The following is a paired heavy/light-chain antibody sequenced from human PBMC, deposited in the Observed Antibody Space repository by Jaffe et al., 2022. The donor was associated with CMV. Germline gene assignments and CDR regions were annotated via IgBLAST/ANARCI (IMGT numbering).Heavy chain of an antibody. CDR3: ARGLVAYCSGRSCRGAFDI. D-gene: IGHD2-21*01. V-gene: IGHV5-10-1*03. Sequence: EVQLVQSGAEVKKPGESLRISCKGSGYNFSNNWISWVRQMPGKGLEWMGKIDPSDSYTDYSPSLQGHVTISADKSINTAYLQWSSLRASDTAIYFCARGLVAYCSGRSCRGAFDIWGLGTMVTVSS. J-gene: IGHJ3*02. CDR2: IDPSDSYT. CDR1: GYNFSNNW.
Light chain of an antibody. CDR1: QSISNY. V-gene: IGKV1-39*01. Sequence: DIQMTQSPSSLSASVGDRVTITCRASQSISNYLNWYQQKPGKAPKLLIYAAASLQSGVPSRFSASGSGTDFTLTISSLQPDDFATYYCQQSYSTVRTFGQGTKVEIK. J-gene: IGKJ1*01. CDR3: QQSYSTVRT. CDR2: AAA.